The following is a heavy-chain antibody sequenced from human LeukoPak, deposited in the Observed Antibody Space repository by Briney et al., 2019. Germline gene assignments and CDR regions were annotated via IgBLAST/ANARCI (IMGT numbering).Heavy chain of an antibody. D-gene: IGHD6-6*01. CDR3: ARVIAARLFYYYGMDV. CDR2: INHSGST. J-gene: IGHJ6*02. Sequence: PSETLSLTCAVYGGSFSGYYWSWIRQPPGKGLEWIGEINHSGSTNYNPSLKSRVTISVGTSKNQFSLKLSSVTVADTAVYYCARVIAARLFYYYGMDVWGQGTTVTVSS. CDR1: GGSFSGYY. V-gene: IGHV4-34*01.